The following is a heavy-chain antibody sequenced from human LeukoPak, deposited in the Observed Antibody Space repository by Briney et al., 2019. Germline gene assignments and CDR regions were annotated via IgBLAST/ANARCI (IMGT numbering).Heavy chain of an antibody. Sequence: GGSLRLSCAASGFSLSTYWMSWVRQAPGKGLEWVANIKQDRSEEVYVDSVRGRFTISRDNAKNSLFLQMNTLRAEDTAVYYCARDPYSSTWSYGMDVWGQGTMVTVSS. D-gene: IGHD6-6*01. CDR2: IKQDRSEE. J-gene: IGHJ6*02. V-gene: IGHV3-7*05. CDR1: GFSLSTYW. CDR3: ARDPYSSTWSYGMDV.